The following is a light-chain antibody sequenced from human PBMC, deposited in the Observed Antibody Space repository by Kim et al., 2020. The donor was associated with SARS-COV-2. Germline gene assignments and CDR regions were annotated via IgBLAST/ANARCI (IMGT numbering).Light chain of an antibody. CDR1: QDISSY. CDR2: ATS. V-gene: IGKV1-39*01. CDR3: QQYDSPPRT. J-gene: IGKJ4*01. Sequence: DIQMTQYPSSLSASVGDRVTITCRASQDISSYLNWYQQKPGKAPKLLIYATSSLNTGVPSRFSGSGSGTDFTLTISSLQPEDFATYYCQQYDSPPRTFGEGTKVDIK.